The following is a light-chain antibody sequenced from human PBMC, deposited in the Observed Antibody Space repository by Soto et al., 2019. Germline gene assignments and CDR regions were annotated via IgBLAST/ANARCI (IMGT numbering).Light chain of an antibody. V-gene: IGKV3-15*01. CDR3: QQYNDWPRT. Sequence: EIVLTQSPGTLSLSPGARAPLSCRASQRVNSNYLAWYQQKPGQAPRLLIYGASTRATGIPARFSGSGSGTEFTLTISSLQSEDFAVYYCQQYNDWPRTFGQGTKVDI. CDR2: GAS. J-gene: IGKJ1*01. CDR1: QRVNSN.